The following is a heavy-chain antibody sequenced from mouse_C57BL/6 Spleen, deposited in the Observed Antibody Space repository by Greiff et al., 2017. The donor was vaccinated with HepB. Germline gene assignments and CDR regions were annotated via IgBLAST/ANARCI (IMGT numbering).Heavy chain of an antibody. CDR2: INPNNGGT. J-gene: IGHJ2*01. CDR3: AREGYDEKGFDY. V-gene: IGHV1-22*01. CDR1: GYTFTDYN. D-gene: IGHD2-2*01. Sequence: VQLQQSGPELVKPGASVKMSCKASGYTFTDYNMHWVKQSHGKSLEWIGYINPNNGGTSYNQKFKGKATLTVNKSSSTAYMELRSLTSEDSAVYYCAREGYDEKGFDYWGQGTTLTVSS.